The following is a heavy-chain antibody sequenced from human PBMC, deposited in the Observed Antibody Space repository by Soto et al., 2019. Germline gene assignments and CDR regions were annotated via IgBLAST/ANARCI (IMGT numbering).Heavy chain of an antibody. J-gene: IGHJ5*02. Sequence: PSETLSLTCSVSGGSISSYYWSWIRQPPGKGLEWIGYIHNSGSTNYNPSLKSRVTISVDTSKNQFSRKLSSVTAADTAVYYCARPKTIGAAAGKGWFDPWGQGTLVTVSS. CDR1: GGSISSYY. CDR2: IHNSGST. D-gene: IGHD6-13*01. CDR3: ARPKTIGAAAGKGWFDP. V-gene: IGHV4-59*01.